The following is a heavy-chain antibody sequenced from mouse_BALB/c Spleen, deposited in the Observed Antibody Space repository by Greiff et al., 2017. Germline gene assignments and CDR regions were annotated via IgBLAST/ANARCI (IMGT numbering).Heavy chain of an antibody. V-gene: IGHV2-6-7*01. CDR1: GFSFTGYG. J-gene: IGHJ3*01. CDR2: IWGDGST. Sequence: QVHVKQSGPDLVAPSQSLSITCTVSGFSFTGYGVNWVRQPPGKGLEWLGMIWGDGSTDYNSALKSRLSISKDNSKSQVFLKMNSLQTDDTARYYCARDRNGKAFAYWGQGTLVTVSA. D-gene: IGHD2-1*01. CDR3: ARDRNGKAFAY.